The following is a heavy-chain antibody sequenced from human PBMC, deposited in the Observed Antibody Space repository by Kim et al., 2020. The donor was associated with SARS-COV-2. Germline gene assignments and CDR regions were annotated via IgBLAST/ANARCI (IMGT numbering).Heavy chain of an antibody. V-gene: IGHV1-69*13. CDR2: IIPIFGTA. Sequence: SVKVSCKASGGTFSSYAISWVRQAPGQGLEWMGGIIPIFGTANYAQKFQGRVTITADESTSTAYMELSSLRSEDTAVYYCARGPVVGIVATIPYYYYMDVWGKGTTVTVSS. CDR1: GGTFSSYA. CDR3: ARGPVVGIVATIPYYYYMDV. J-gene: IGHJ6*03. D-gene: IGHD5-12*01.